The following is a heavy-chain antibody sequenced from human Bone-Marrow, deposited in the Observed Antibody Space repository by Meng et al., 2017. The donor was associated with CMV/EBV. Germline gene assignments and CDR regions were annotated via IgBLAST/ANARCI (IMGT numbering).Heavy chain of an antibody. V-gene: IGHV3-23*01. CDR2: ISGSGGSA. CDR1: GFTFSSYA. J-gene: IGHJ4*02. CDR3: AKGGDGYSHGGGDY. D-gene: IGHD5-18*01. Sequence: GGSLRLSCAASGFTFSSYAMSWVRQAPGKGLEWVSAISGSGGSAYYADSVKGRFTISRDNSKNTLYLQMNSRRAEDTAVYYYAKGGDGYSHGGGDYWGQGTLVTVSS.